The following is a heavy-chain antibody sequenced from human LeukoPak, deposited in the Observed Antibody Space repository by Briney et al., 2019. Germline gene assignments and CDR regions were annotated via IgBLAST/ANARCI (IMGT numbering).Heavy chain of an antibody. J-gene: IGHJ4*02. CDR1: GFTFSSYE. V-gene: IGHV3-48*03. Sequence: PGGSLRLSCAASGFTFSSYEMNWVRQAPGKGLEWVSYISSSGSTVYYTDSVKGRFTISRDNAKNSLYLQMNSLRDEDTAVYYCARGRFLSDYFDYWGQGALVTVSS. CDR3: ARGRFLSDYFDY. D-gene: IGHD2/OR15-2a*01. CDR2: ISSSGSTV.